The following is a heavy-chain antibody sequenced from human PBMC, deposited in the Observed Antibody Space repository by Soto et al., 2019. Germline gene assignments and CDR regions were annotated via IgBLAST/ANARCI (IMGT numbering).Heavy chain of an antibody. V-gene: IGHV1-69*01. CDR3: ASPTYCSSTCCYARMDV. CDR2: IIPSFGTA. J-gene: IGHJ6*02. D-gene: IGHD2-2*01. CDR1: GGTFSSYA. Sequence: QVQLVQSGAEVKKPGSSVKVSCKASGGTFSSYAISWVRQAPGQGLEWMGGIIPSFGTANYAQKFQGRVTITADESKSTAYMELSSVRSEDTTVYYCASPTYCSSTCCYARMDVRGQGTTVTVSS.